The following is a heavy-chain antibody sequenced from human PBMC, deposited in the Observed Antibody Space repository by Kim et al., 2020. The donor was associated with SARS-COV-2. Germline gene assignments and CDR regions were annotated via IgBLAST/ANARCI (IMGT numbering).Heavy chain of an antibody. Sequence: GGSLRLSCVASGFTFNSYWMSWVRQAPGKGLEWVANIKQDGSEKYYVDSVKGRFIISRDNAKNSLSLQMSRLRVEDTAVYYCASKGPRTGRPPSDAFDIWGQGTMVTVSS. CDR1: GFTFNSYW. CDR2: IKQDGSEK. CDR3: ASKGPRTGRPPSDAFDI. D-gene: IGHD2-15*01. V-gene: IGHV3-7*01. J-gene: IGHJ3*02.